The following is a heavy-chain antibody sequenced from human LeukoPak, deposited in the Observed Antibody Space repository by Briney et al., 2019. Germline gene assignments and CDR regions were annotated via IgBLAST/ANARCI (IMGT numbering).Heavy chain of an antibody. CDR3: AKPLVTYYYDWDFDY. D-gene: IGHD3-22*01. J-gene: IGHJ4*02. Sequence: PGGSLRLSCAASGFTFSSYGMHWVRQAPGKGLEWVAVISYDGSNKYYADSVKGRFTISRDNSKNTLYLQMNSLRAEDTAVYYCAKPLVTYYYDWDFDYWGQGTLVTVSS. CDR2: ISYDGSNK. V-gene: IGHV3-30*18. CDR1: GFTFSSYG.